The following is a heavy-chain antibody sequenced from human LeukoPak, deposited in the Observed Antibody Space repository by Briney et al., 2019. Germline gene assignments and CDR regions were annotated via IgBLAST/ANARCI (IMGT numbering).Heavy chain of an antibody. CDR3: ARQLRPGVAGFDY. J-gene: IGHJ4*02. V-gene: IGHV4-59*08. D-gene: IGHD6-19*01. CDR1: GGSIHGYY. Sequence: SETLSLTCTVSGGSIHGYYWTWVRQPPGKGLEWIGFIYYSGSTQYNPSLKSRATILVDTSNNQFSLMLSSVTAADTAVYYCARQLRPGVAGFDYWGQGALVTVSS. CDR2: IYYSGST.